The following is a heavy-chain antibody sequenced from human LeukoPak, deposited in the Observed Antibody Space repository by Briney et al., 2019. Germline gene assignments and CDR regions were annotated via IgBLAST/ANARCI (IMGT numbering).Heavy chain of an antibody. CDR1: GGSISSYY. D-gene: IGHD4-11*01. CDR2: IYISGST. Sequence: ETLSLTCTVSGGSISSYYWSWIRQPPGKGLEWIGRIYISGSTNYNPSLKSRVTMSVDASKNQFSLKLSSVTAADTAVYYCARTNDYSNSLNWFDPWGQGTLVTVSS. V-gene: IGHV4-4*07. J-gene: IGHJ5*02. CDR3: ARTNDYSNSLNWFDP.